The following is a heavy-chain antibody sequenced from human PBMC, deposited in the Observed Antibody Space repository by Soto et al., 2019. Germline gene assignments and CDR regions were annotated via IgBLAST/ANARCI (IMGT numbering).Heavy chain of an antibody. CDR2: IIPILGIA. D-gene: IGHD4-17*01. CDR1: GGTFSSYT. J-gene: IGHJ6*03. V-gene: IGHV1-69*02. Sequence: QVQLVQSGAEVKKPGSSVKVSCKASGGTFSSYTISWVRQAPGQGLEWIGRIIPILGIANYAQKFQGRVTITADKSTSTAYMELSSLRSEDTAVYYCARGPTVTTSTLSYYYMDVWGKGTTVTVSS. CDR3: ARGPTVTTSTLSYYYMDV.